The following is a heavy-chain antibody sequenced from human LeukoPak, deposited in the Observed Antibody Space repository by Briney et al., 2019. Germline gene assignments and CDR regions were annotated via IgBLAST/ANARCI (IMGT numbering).Heavy chain of an antibody. V-gene: IGHV3-7*05. Sequence: GGSLRLSCVVSGFTFSSYWMNWVRQAPGKGLEWVANIHEDGGDKYYVDSVKGRFTISRDNAKNSLYLQMNSLRAEDTAVYYCARVRIRSPFDIWGQGTMVTVSS. CDR2: IHEDGGDK. D-gene: IGHD2/OR15-2a*01. CDR3: ARVRIRSPFDI. J-gene: IGHJ3*02. CDR1: GFTFSSYW.